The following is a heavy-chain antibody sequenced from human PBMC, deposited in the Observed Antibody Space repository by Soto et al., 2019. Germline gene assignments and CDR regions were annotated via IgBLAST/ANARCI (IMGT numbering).Heavy chain of an antibody. J-gene: IGHJ4*02. CDR2: INSDGSRT. Sequence: EVQLVESGGGLVQPGGSLRLSCAASGFTFSSYWMHWVRQAPGKGLVWVSRINSDGSRTSYADSVKGRFTISRDNAKNTLYLQMNSLRAVDTAVYYCAVAVAGPTAIGYWGQGTLVTVSS. CDR1: GFTFSSYW. CDR3: AVAVAGPTAIGY. V-gene: IGHV3-74*01. D-gene: IGHD6-19*01.